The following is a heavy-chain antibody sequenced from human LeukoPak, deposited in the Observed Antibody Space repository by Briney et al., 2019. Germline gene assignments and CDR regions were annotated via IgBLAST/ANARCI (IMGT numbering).Heavy chain of an antibody. J-gene: IGHJ5*02. CDR2: IYYSGST. CDR1: GGSISSYY. V-gene: IGHV4-59*01. CDR3: ARGAYYDSSGSYNWFDP. Sequence: SETLSLTCTVSGGSISSYYWSWIRQPPGKGLEWIGYIYYSGSTNYNPSLKSRVTISVDTSKNQFSLKLSSVTAAATAVYYCARGAYYDSSGSYNWFDPWGQGTLVTVSS. D-gene: IGHD3-22*01.